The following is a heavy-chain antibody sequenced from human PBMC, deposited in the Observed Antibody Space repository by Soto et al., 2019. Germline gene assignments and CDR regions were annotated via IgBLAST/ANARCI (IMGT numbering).Heavy chain of an antibody. Sequence: QPGGSLRLSCAASGFTFSSYAMHWVRQAPGKGLEWVAVISYDGSNKYYADSVKGRFTISRDNSKNTLYLQMNSLRAEDTAVYYCARVIAARPPAYYYYGMDVWGQGTTVTVSS. CDR2: ISYDGSNK. J-gene: IGHJ6*02. V-gene: IGHV3-30-3*01. D-gene: IGHD6-6*01. CDR1: GFTFSSYA. CDR3: ARVIAARPPAYYYYGMDV.